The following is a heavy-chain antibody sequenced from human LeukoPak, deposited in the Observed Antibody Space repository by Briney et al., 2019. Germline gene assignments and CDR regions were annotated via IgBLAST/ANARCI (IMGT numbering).Heavy chain of an antibody. CDR2: FYSRGNS. CDR1: GASISSDSYY. V-gene: IGHV4-39*01. J-gene: IGHJ4*02. D-gene: IGHD3-10*01. CDR3: ARRTDDSGSYFDY. Sequence: SETLSLTCTVSGASISSDSYYWGWIRQPPGKGLEWIGSFYSRGNSYYNPSLRSRVTISVDTSKNQVSLRLSSVTAADTAVYYCARRTDDSGSYFDYWGQGTLVTVSS.